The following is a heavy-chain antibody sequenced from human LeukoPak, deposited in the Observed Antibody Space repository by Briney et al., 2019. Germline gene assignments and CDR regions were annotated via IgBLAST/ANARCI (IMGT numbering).Heavy chain of an antibody. CDR1: GFTFSRYA. D-gene: IGHD3-22*01. CDR3: ARDYYDSSGAYYEGGPPTAPPDY. CDR2: IWYDGSNK. Sequence: GRSLRLSCAASGFTFSRYAMHWVRQAPGKGLEWVTLIWYDGSNKYYADSVKGRFTISRDNSKNTLYLQMNSLRAEDTAVYYCARDYYDSSGAYYEGGPPTAPPDYWGQGTLVTLSS. V-gene: IGHV3-33*01. J-gene: IGHJ4*02.